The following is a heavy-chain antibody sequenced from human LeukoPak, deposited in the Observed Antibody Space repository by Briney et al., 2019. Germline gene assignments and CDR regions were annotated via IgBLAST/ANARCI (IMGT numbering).Heavy chain of an antibody. Sequence: GGSLRLSCAASGFTFSSYGMHWVRQAPGKWLEWVSYISSSGSTIYYADSVKGRFTISRDNAKNSLYLQMNSLRAEDTAVYYCAELGITMIGGVWGKGTTVTISS. CDR3: AELGITMIGGV. J-gene: IGHJ6*04. CDR2: ISSSGSTI. CDR1: GFTFSSYG. V-gene: IGHV3-48*04. D-gene: IGHD3-10*02.